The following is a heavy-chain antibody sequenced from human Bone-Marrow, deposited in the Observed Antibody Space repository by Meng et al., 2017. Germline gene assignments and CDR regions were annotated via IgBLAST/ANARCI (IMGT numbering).Heavy chain of an antibody. V-gene: IGHV3-72*01. J-gene: IGHJ4*02. Sequence: GESLKISCAASGFTFSDHYMDWVRQAPGKGLEWVGRTRNKANSYTTEYAASVKGRFTISRDDSKNSLYLQMNSLKTEDTAVYYCAKRQRDGYNSCIDYWGQGTLVTVSS. CDR2: TRNKANSYTT. CDR3: AKRQRDGYNSCIDY. CDR1: GFTFSDHY. D-gene: IGHD5-24*01.